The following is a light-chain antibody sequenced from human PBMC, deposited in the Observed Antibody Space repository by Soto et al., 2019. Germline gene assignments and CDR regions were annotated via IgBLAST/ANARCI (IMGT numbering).Light chain of an antibody. V-gene: IGLV2-8*01. Sequence: QSVLTQPPSASGSPGQSVTISCTGTSSDVGAYNSVSWFQQHPGKAPKLIIYEVSKRPSGVPDRFSGSKSGNTASLTVSGLQAEDEADYYCNSYAGTNTFVVFGGGTKLTVL. CDR2: EVS. CDR1: SSDVGAYNS. J-gene: IGLJ2*01. CDR3: NSYAGTNTFVV.